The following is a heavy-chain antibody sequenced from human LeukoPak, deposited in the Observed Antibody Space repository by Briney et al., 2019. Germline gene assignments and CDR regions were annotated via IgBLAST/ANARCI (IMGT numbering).Heavy chain of an antibody. Sequence: PGGSLRLSCAASGFTFSSYSMNWVRQAPGKGLEWVSSISSSSSYTYYADSVKGRFTISRDNAKNSLYLQMNSLRAEDTAVYYCARGSYGSGSYSYYFDYWGQGTLVTVSS. CDR2: ISSSSSYT. CDR1: GFTFSSYS. V-gene: IGHV3-21*01. J-gene: IGHJ4*02. CDR3: ARGSYGSGSYSYYFDY. D-gene: IGHD3-10*01.